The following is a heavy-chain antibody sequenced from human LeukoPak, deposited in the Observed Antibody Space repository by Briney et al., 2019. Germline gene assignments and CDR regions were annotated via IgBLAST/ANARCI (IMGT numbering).Heavy chain of an antibody. Sequence: GGSLRLSCAASGFTFSNYWMHWVRQAPGKGLVWVSRINTDGSRITYADSVKGRFTISRDNAMNTVYLQMNSLRAEDTAVYFCARVLSGSWDWFDPWGQGTLVTVSS. CDR2: INTDGSRI. J-gene: IGHJ5*02. V-gene: IGHV3-74*01. D-gene: IGHD3-22*01. CDR3: ARVLSGSWDWFDP. CDR1: GFTFSNYW.